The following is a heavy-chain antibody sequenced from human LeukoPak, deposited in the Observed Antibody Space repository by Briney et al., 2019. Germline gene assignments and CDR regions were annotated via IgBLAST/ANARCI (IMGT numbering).Heavy chain of an antibody. J-gene: IGHJ4*02. V-gene: IGHV4-39*01. CDR3: ARHAEYNSGWHFYLDH. CDR1: GVSTTNGIYY. D-gene: IGHD6-19*01. Sequence: SETLSLTCTVSGVSTTNGIYYWAWFRQPPGKGLEWIGSVHNVGSTYYNLSLRSRVTMSIDTSKNQFSLRLNSVTAADTAVYYCARHAEYNSGWHFYLDHWGQGILVTVSS. CDR2: VHNVGST.